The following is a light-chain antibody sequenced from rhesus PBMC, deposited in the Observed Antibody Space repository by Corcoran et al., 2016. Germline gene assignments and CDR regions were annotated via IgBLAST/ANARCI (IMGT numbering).Light chain of an antibody. CDR2: DAS. Sequence: DIQMTQSPSSLSASVGDTVTITCQASQGISKYLAWYQQKPGKAPKLLIYDASTLQSGVPSRFSRSGSGTKFTLTISSLQPEDFASYYCQQHNSYPRTFGQGTKVEIK. J-gene: IGKJ1*01. CDR1: QGISKY. CDR3: QQHNSYPRT. V-gene: IGKV1-25*01.